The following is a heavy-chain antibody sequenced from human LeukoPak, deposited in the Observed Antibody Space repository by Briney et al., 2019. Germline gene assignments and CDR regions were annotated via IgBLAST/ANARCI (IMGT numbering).Heavy chain of an antibody. Sequence: PGGSLRLSCAASGFTFSSYGMHWVRQAPGKGLEWVAFIRYDGSNKYYADSVKGRFTISRDNSKNTLYLQMNSLRAEDTALYYCARYHCSSISCYSEVSFDSWRQGTLVTVSS. J-gene: IGHJ4*02. CDR1: GFTFSSYG. D-gene: IGHD2-2*01. CDR2: IRYDGSNK. V-gene: IGHV3-30*02. CDR3: ARYHCSSISCYSEVSFDS.